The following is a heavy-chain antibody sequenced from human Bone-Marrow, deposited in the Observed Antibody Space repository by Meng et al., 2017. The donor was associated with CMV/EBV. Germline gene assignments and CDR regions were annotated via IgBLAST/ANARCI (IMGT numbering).Heavy chain of an antibody. Sequence: ASVKVSCKASGYTFTGYYMHWVRQAPGQGLEWMGWINPNSGGTNHAQKFQGRVTMTRDTSISTAYMELSRLRSDDTAVYYCAKDRAPVLRFLERPKTNWFDPWGQGNLVTVSS. J-gene: IGHJ5*02. D-gene: IGHD3-3*01. CDR1: GYTFTGYY. CDR2: INPNSGGT. CDR3: AKDRAPVLRFLERPKTNWFDP. V-gene: IGHV1-2*02.